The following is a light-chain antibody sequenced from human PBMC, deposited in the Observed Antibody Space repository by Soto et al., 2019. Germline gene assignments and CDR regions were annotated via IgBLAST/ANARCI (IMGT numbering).Light chain of an antibody. Sequence: QSVLTQPPSVSGAPGQRVTISCTGRSSNIGAGYDVHWYQQLPGTAPKLLIYGNSNRPSGVPDRFSGSKSCTSASLAITGLQAEDEADYYCQSYDSSLSGSVFGGGTKLTVL. CDR2: GNS. V-gene: IGLV1-40*01. CDR3: QSYDSSLSGSV. CDR1: SSNIGAGYD. J-gene: IGLJ3*02.